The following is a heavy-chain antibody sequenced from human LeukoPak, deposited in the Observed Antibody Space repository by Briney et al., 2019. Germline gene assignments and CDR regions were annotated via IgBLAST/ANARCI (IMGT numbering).Heavy chain of an antibody. D-gene: IGHD3-10*01. CDR3: ARGGYYGSGSYYPSGVFDY. V-gene: IGHV4-34*01. Sequence: SETLSLTCAVYGGSFSGYYWSWIRQPPGKGLEWIGEINHSGSTNYNPSLKSRVTISVDTSKNQFSLKLSSVTAADTAVYYCARGGYYGSGSYYPSGVFDYWGQGTLVTVSS. CDR2: INHSGST. CDR1: GGSFSGYY. J-gene: IGHJ4*02.